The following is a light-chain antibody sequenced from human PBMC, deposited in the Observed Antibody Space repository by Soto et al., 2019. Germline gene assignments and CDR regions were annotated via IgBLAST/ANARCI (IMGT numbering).Light chain of an antibody. CDR2: DVS. CDR3: SSYTYNSIYV. Sequence: QSVLTQPASVSGSPGQSITISCTGTSSDVGGYNYVSWYQQHPGKAPKFMIYDVSNRPSGVSNRFSGSKSGNTASLTISGLQAEDEADYYCSSYTYNSIYVFGTGTKVTVL. J-gene: IGLJ1*01. CDR1: SSDVGGYNY. V-gene: IGLV2-14*01.